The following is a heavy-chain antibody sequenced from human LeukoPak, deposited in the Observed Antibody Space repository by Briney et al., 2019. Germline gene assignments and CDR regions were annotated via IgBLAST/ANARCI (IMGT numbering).Heavy chain of an antibody. CDR2: IYPGDSDT. V-gene: IGHV5-51*01. J-gene: IGHJ2*01. Sequence: GESLKISCKGSGYSFTSYWIGWVRQMPGKGLECMGIIYPGDSDTRYSPSFQGQVTISADKSISTAYLQWSSLKASDTAMYYCARQQLVRPWHFDLWGRGTLVTVSS. CDR3: ARQQLVRPWHFDL. D-gene: IGHD6-13*01. CDR1: GYSFTSYW.